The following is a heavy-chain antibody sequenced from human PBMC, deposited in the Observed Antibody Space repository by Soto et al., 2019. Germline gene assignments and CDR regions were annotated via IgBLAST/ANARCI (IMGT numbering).Heavy chain of an antibody. J-gene: IGHJ6*02. CDR3: ARPRELGYCSSTSCVGFYYYYGMDV. Sequence: EVQLVQSGAEVKKPGESLKISCKGSGYSFTSYWIGWVRQMPGKGLEWMGIIYPGDSDTRYSPSFQGQVTISADKSIRTAYLQWSSLKASDTAMYYCARPRELGYCSSTSCVGFYYYYGMDVWGQGTTVTVSS. CDR1: GYSFTSYW. V-gene: IGHV5-51*01. CDR2: IYPGDSDT. D-gene: IGHD2-2*01.